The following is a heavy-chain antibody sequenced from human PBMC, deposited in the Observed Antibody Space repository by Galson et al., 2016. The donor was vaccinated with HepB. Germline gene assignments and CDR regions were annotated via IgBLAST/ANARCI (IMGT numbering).Heavy chain of an antibody. D-gene: IGHD2-15*01. CDR3: ARRYCSGGSCYSDYNWFDP. CDR1: GGSISVGGYY. V-gene: IGHV4-31*03. Sequence: LSLTCIVSGGSISVGGYYWSWIRQHPGKGLEWIGYIYYSGSTYYNPSPKSRVTISVDTSKNQFSLKVSSVTAADTAVYYCARRYCSGGSCYSDYNWFDPWGQGTLVTVSS. CDR2: IYYSGST. J-gene: IGHJ5*02.